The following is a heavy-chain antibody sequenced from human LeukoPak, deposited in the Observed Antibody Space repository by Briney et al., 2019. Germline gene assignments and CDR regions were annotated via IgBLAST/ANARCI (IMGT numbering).Heavy chain of an antibody. Sequence: PSETLSLTCTVSGGSISSSSYYWGWIRQPPGKGLEWIGSIYYSGSTYYNPSLKSRVTVSVDTSKNQFSLKLSSVTAADTAVYYCARIIAAAGKGAFDYWGQGTLVTVSS. D-gene: IGHD6-13*01. CDR2: IYYSGST. V-gene: IGHV4-39*07. CDR3: ARIIAAAGKGAFDY. J-gene: IGHJ4*02. CDR1: GGSISSSSYY.